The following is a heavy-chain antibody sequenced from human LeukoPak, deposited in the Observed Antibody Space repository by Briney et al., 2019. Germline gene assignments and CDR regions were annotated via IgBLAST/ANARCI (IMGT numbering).Heavy chain of an antibody. CDR3: AKRGAEVGATVAPGDY. J-gene: IGHJ4*02. CDR2: ISGSGGST. Sequence: GGSLRLSCAASGFTFSSYSMNWVRQAPGKGLEWVSAISGSGGSTYYADSVKGRFTIFRDSSKNTLYLQMNSLRAEDTAIYYCAKRGAEVGATVAPGDYWGQGTLVTVSS. D-gene: IGHD1-26*01. V-gene: IGHV3-23*01. CDR1: GFTFSSYS.